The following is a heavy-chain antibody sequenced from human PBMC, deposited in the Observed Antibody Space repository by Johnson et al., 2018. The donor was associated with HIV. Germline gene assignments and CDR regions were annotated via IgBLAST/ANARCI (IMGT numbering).Heavy chain of an antibody. CDR2: IKSKTDGGTT. Sequence: VQLVESGGGLVKPGGSLRLSCAASGFTFSNAWMSWVRQAPGKGLEWVGRIKSKTDGGTTDYAAPVKGSFTISRDDSKNTLYLQMNSLKTEDTAVYYCTTDRATYDVVDIWGQGTMVTVSS. V-gene: IGHV3-15*01. J-gene: IGHJ3*02. CDR3: TTDRATYDVVDI. CDR1: GFTFSNAW. D-gene: IGHD1-26*01.